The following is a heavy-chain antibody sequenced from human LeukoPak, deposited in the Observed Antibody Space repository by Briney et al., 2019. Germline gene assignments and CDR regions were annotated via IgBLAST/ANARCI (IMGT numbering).Heavy chain of an antibody. V-gene: IGHV3-30-3*01. Sequence: GGSLRLSCAASGFTLSSYAMHWVRQAPGKGLEWVAVISYDGSNKYYADSVKGRFTISRDNSKNTLYLQMNSLRAEDTAVYYCAREPYSSGWYKLFDYWGQGTLVTVSS. CDR3: AREPYSSGWYKLFDY. CDR1: GFTLSSYA. CDR2: ISYDGSNK. D-gene: IGHD6-19*01. J-gene: IGHJ4*02.